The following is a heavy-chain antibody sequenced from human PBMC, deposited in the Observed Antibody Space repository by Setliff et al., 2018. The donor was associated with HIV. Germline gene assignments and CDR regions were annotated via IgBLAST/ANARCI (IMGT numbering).Heavy chain of an antibody. CDR2: IYHSGST. V-gene: IGHV4-38-2*01. CDR1: TYSISSGYY. J-gene: IGHJ1*01. Sequence: PSETLSLTCAVSTYSISSGYYWGWIRQPPGKRLEWIGSIYHSGSTYYNPSLMSRVTISVDTSKNPFSLKLRSVTAADTAVYYCARQWRDQYNSGVSTEYFQHWGLGTLVTVSS. D-gene: IGHD3-22*01. CDR3: ARQWRDQYNSGVSTEYFQH.